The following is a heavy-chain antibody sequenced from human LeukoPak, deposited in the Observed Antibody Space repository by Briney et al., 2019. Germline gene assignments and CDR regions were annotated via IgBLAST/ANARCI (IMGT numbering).Heavy chain of an antibody. CDR1: GGSISSSSYY. D-gene: IGHD2-15*01. CDR3: ASERSGSCSL. V-gene: IGHV4-39*01. J-gene: IGHJ4*02. CDR2: IYYSGST. Sequence: SETLSLTCTVSGGSISSSSYYWGWIRQPPGKGLEWIGSIYYSGSTYYNPSLKSRVTISVDTSKNQFSLKLSSVTAADTAVYYCASERSGSCSLWGQGTLVTVSS.